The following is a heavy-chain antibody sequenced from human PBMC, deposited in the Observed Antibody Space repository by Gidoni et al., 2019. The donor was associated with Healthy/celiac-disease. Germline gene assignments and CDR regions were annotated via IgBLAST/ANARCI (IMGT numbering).Heavy chain of an antibody. CDR3: AGGYCSSTSCSTRYYYYYYYMDV. D-gene: IGHD2-2*02. Sequence: QVQLVQSGAEVKKPGSSVKVSCKASGGPFSSYAISGVRQAPGQGLEWRGGIIPIFGTANYAQKFQGRVTITADESTSTAYMELSSLRSEDTAVYYCAGGYCSSTSCSTRYYYYYYYMDVWGKGTTVTVSS. CDR1: GGPFSSYA. CDR2: IIPIFGTA. J-gene: IGHJ6*03. V-gene: IGHV1-69*01.